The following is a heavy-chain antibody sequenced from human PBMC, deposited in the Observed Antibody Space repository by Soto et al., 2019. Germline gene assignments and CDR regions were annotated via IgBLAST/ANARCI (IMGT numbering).Heavy chain of an antibody. CDR1: ADSISSSKCY. CDR2: IYYSGSP. J-gene: IGHJ4*01. Sequence: SETLSLTCTFSADSISSSKCYWGWIRQPPGKGLEWIGSIYYSGSPYYNSSLKSRVTISVDTSKNHFSLKLTSMAAADTAVYYCATLPHYGDPNAGFWGDGILVTVS. CDR3: ATLPHYGDPNAGF. V-gene: IGHV4-39*02. D-gene: IGHD4-17*01.